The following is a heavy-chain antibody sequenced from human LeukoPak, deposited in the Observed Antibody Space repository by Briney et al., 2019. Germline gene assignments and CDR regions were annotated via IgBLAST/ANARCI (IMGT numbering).Heavy chain of an antibody. V-gene: IGHV1-3*01. D-gene: IGHD3-10*01. CDR2: INAGNGNT. Sequence: ASVKVSCKASGYTFTSYAMHWVRQAPGQRLEWMGWINAGNGNTKYSQKFQGRVTITRDTSASTAYMELSSLRSEDTAVYYCARDRATMVRGVHELGYWGQGTLVTVSS. J-gene: IGHJ4*02. CDR1: GYTFTSYA. CDR3: ARDRATMVRGVHELGY.